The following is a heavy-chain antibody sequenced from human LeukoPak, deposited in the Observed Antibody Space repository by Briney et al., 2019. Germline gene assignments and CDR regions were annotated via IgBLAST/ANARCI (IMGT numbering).Heavy chain of an antibody. CDR3: ARDTITHYDSSGSLPLSFDY. CDR1: GFTFSSYS. D-gene: IGHD3-22*01. Sequence: GGSLRLSCAASGFTFSSYSMNWVRQAPGKGLEWVSSISSSSSYIYYADSVKGRLTISRDNAKNSLYLQMNSLRAEDTAVYYCARDTITHYDSSGSLPLSFDYWGQGTLVTVSS. CDR2: ISSSSSYI. J-gene: IGHJ4*02. V-gene: IGHV3-21*01.